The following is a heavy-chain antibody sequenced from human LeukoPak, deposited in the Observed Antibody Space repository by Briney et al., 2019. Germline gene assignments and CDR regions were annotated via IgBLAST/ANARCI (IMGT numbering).Heavy chain of an antibody. Sequence: ASVKVSCKASGYTFTRYDINWVRQATGHGLEWMGWMNPNSGNTGYAQKFQGRVTITRNTSISTAYMELSSLRSEDTAVYYCARLDFWSGNFDYWGQGTLVTVSS. V-gene: IGHV1-8*03. CDR2: MNPNSGNT. D-gene: IGHD3-3*01. J-gene: IGHJ4*02. CDR1: GYTFTRYD. CDR3: ARLDFWSGNFDY.